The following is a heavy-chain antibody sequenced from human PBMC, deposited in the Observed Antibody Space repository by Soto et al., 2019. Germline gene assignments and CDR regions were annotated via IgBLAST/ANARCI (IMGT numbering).Heavy chain of an antibody. CDR1: GFTFSSYG. D-gene: IGHD1-26*01. V-gene: IGHV3-33*01. CDR3: ARDRGNPSHKYYYYGMDV. Sequence: QVQLVESGGGVVQPGRSLRLSCAASGFTFSSYGMHWVRQAPGKGLEWVAVIWYDGSNKYYADSVKGRFTISRDNSKNTLYLQMNSLRAEDTAVYYCARDRGNPSHKYYYYGMDVWGQGTTVTVSS. CDR2: IWYDGSNK. J-gene: IGHJ6*02.